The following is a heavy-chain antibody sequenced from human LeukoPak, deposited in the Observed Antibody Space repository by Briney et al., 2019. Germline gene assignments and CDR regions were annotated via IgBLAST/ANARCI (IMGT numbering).Heavy chain of an antibody. CDR1: GGSISSYY. Sequence: PSETLSLTCTVSGGSISSYYWSWIRQPAGKGLEWIGRIYTSGSTNYNPSLKSRVTMSVDTSKNQFSLKLSSVTAADTAVYYCAREGTKGRYDFWSGYLGFDYLDYWGQGTLVTVSS. CDR3: AREGTKGRYDFWSGYLGFDYLDY. J-gene: IGHJ4*02. CDR2: IYTSGST. V-gene: IGHV4-4*07. D-gene: IGHD3-3*01.